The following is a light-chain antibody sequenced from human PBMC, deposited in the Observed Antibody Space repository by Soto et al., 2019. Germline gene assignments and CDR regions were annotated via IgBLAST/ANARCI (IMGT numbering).Light chain of an antibody. V-gene: IGLV2-11*01. J-gene: IGLJ1*01. Sequence: QSALTQRRAVSGSPGQSVTIYCTGTSSDVGAYNYVSWYQQHPAKAPNLMIYDVSKRPSGVPDRFSGSKSGNTASLTISGLQAEDEGDYYCCSYTNSAYVFGTGTKVTVL. CDR1: SSDVGAYNY. CDR2: DVS. CDR3: CSYTNSAYV.